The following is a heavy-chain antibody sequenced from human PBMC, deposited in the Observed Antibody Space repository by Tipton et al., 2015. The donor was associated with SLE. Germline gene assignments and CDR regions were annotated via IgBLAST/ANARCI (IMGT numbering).Heavy chain of an antibody. CDR3: AKDDSGANSLDY. D-gene: IGHD4-17*01. J-gene: IGHJ4*02. CDR2: INTDGSHT. CDR1: GFTFTTYW. Sequence: SLRLSCAASGFTFTTYWMHWVRQAPGKGLVWVSRINTDGSHTAYADSVRGRFTISRDNAENTVYLLMNSLRADDTAIYYCAKDDSGANSLDYWGQGTLVTVSS. V-gene: IGHV3-74*01.